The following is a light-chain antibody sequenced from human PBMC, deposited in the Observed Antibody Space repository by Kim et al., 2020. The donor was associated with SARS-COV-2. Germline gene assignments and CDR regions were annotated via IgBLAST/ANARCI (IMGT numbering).Light chain of an antibody. Sequence: DSQITLSPSTLSASLGDRVTITFRASQPIKFYLALYQHKPGTAPKPLIYKASSLERGVPSRFSVAGSGTEFTLTISNLQPDDFATYYCQQYSYYSRTFGQGTKVDIK. V-gene: IGKV1-5*03. J-gene: IGKJ1*01. CDR2: KAS. CDR1: QPIKFY. CDR3: QQYSYYSRT.